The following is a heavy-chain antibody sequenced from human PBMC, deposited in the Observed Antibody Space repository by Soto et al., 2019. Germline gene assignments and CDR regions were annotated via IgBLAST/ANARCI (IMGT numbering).Heavy chain of an antibody. V-gene: IGHV1-69*02. CDR1: GGTFSSYT. D-gene: IGHD1-26*01. CDR2: IIPILGIA. Sequence: GASVKVSCKASGGTFSSYTISWVRQAPGQGLEWMGRIIPILGIANYAQKFQGRVTITADKSMSTAYMELSSLSSEDTAVYYCARGAFELTKIRYYYYYMDVWGKVTTVTVSS. J-gene: IGHJ6*03. CDR3: ARGAFELTKIRYYYYYMDV.